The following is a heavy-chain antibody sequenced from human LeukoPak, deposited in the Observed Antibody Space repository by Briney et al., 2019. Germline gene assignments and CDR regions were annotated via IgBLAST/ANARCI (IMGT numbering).Heavy chain of an antibody. J-gene: IGHJ6*03. CDR2: VYPRDSDT. Sequence: PGESLKISCYAPGNTFEWSWIGWVRQMPGKGFQWLGIVYPRDSDTRYSRSVQGHVTITAGHSIDTAFPPCASLGSWDPAHFLRVRQIAVSGRTTSEYWYYIDVGGKGTAVTVSS. D-gene: IGHD6-19*01. CDR1: GNTFEWSW. CDR3: VRQIAVSGRTTSEYWYYIDV. V-gene: IGHV5-51*01.